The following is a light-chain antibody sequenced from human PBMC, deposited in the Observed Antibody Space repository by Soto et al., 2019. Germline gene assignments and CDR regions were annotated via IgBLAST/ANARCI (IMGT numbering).Light chain of an antibody. CDR2: DVG. CDR3: SSYTSSSTYV. J-gene: IGLJ1*01. Sequence: QSALTQPASVSGSPGQSITISCTGTSSDVGRYNSVSWYQQHPGKAPKLVIYDVGNRPSGVSDRFSGSKSGNTASLTISGLQAEDEAEYYCSSYTSSSTYVFGAGTKLTVL. V-gene: IGLV2-14*01. CDR1: SSDVGRYNS.